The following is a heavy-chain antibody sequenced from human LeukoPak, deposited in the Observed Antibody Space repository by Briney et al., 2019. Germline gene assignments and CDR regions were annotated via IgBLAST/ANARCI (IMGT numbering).Heavy chain of an antibody. CDR3: ARGDYGGTGVDY. CDR2: FDPEDDET. J-gene: IGHJ4*02. D-gene: IGHD4-23*01. Sequence: ASVKVSCKVSGYTLTELSMHWVRQGPGKGLGWMGGFDPEDDETIYAQKFQGRVTMTEDTSTDTAYMELSSLRSEDTAVYYCARGDYGGTGVDYWGQGTLVTVSS. V-gene: IGHV1-24*01. CDR1: GYTLTELS.